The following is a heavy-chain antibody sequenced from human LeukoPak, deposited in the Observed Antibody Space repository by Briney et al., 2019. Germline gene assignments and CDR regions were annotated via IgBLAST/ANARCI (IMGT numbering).Heavy chain of an antibody. CDR3: ARAGFTMVRGVIGWFDP. CDR1: GGSISSYY. V-gene: IGHV4-59*01. CDR2: IYYSGST. D-gene: IGHD3-10*01. J-gene: IGHJ5*02. Sequence: PSETLSLTCTVSGGSISSYYWSWIRQPPGKGLEWIGYIYYSGSTNYNPSLKSRVTISVDTSKNQFSLKLSSVTAADTAVYYCARAGFTMVRGVIGWFDPWGQGTLVTVSS.